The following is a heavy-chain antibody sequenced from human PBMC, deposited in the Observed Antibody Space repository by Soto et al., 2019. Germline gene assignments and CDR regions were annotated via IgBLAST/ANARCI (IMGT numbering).Heavy chain of an antibody. CDR3: ARDSATSNWGVFDY. V-gene: IGHV4-59*01. J-gene: IGHJ4*02. D-gene: IGHD1-26*01. CDR1: GGSFTSYY. Sequence: SETLSLTCTVSGGSFTSYYWSWIRQSPGKGLEWIGYIYYIGSTNYNPSLKRRVTFSVDTSRNQFSLRMSSVTAADTAIYYCARDSATSNWGVFDYWGQGTLVTVSS. CDR2: IYYIGST.